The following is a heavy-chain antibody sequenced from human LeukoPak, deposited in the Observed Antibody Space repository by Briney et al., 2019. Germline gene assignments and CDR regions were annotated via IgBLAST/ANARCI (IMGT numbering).Heavy chain of an antibody. CDR1: GFTFSNYG. Sequence: GETLRLSCVASGFTFSNYGMHWVRQAPGRGLEWVSFISSSSSYIYYVDSVKGRFTISRDNAKNSLYLQMNSLRAEDTAVYYCARAPGYRGFLDYWGQGNLVTVSS. D-gene: IGHD5-18*01. J-gene: IGHJ4*02. V-gene: IGHV3-21*01. CDR3: ARAPGYRGFLDY. CDR2: ISSSSSYI.